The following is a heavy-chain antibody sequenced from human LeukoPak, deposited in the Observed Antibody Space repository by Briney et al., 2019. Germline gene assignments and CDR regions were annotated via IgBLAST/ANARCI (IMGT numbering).Heavy chain of an antibody. Sequence: ASVKVSCKASGGTFSSYAISWVRQAPGQGLEWMGGIIPIFGTANYAQKFQGRVTITADESTSTAYMELSSLRSGDTAVYYCALRLGELSLGDYWGQGTLVTVSS. V-gene: IGHV1-69*13. CDR3: ALRLGELSLGDY. J-gene: IGHJ4*02. CDR2: IIPIFGTA. CDR1: GGTFSSYA. D-gene: IGHD3-16*02.